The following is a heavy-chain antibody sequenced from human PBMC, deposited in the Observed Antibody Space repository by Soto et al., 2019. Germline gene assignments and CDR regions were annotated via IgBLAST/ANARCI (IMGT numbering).Heavy chain of an antibody. J-gene: IGHJ4*02. V-gene: IGHV4-39*01. CDR1: GGSISSSSYY. D-gene: IGHD2-2*01. Sequence: QLQLQESGPGLVKPSETLSLTCTVSGGSISSSSYYWGWIRQPPGKGLEWIGSIYYSGSTYYNPSLKSRVTISVDTSKNQFSLKLSSVTAADTAVYYCARHIDGVKIVVPAVFRGGVDYWGQGTLVTVSS. CDR2: IYYSGST. CDR3: ARHIDGVKIVVPAVFRGGVDY.